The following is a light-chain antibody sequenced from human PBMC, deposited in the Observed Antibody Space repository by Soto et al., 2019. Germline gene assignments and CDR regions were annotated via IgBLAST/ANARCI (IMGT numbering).Light chain of an antibody. Sequence: EIVMTQSPATLSVSPGERATLSCRASQSVSSNLAWYQQKPGQAPRLLIYVASTRATGIPARFSGSGSGTEFTLTFSRLQSEDFAVYYCQQYNNCPPITFGQGTRLEIK. J-gene: IGKJ5*01. V-gene: IGKV3-15*01. CDR1: QSVSSN. CDR3: QQYNNCPPIT. CDR2: VAS.